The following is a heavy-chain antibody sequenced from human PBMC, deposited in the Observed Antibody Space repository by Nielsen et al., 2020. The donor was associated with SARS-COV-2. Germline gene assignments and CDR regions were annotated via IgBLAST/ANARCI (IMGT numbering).Heavy chain of an antibody. D-gene: IGHD2-2*01. Sequence: GGSLRLSCAASGFTFDDYGMSWVRQAPGKGLEWVSGINWNGGSTGYADSVEGRFTISRDNAKNSLYLQMNSLRAEDTALYHCASLSTSDLVWGGDYYMDVWGKGTTVTVSS. CDR2: INWNGGST. CDR3: ASLSTSDLVWGGDYYMDV. CDR1: GFTFDDYG. J-gene: IGHJ6*03. V-gene: IGHV3-20*01.